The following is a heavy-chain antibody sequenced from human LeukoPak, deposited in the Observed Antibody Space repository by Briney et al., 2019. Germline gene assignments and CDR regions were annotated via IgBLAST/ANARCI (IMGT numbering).Heavy chain of an antibody. V-gene: IGHV1-2*02. CDR1: GYTFTGYY. CDR2: INPNSGGT. CDR3: ASEPIAVAGTSDYYYYYGMDV. Sequence: ASVKVSCKASGYTFTGYYMHWVRQAPGQGLEWMGWINPNSGGTNYAQKFQGRVTMTRDTSISTAYMELSRLRSDDTAVYYCASEPIAVAGTSDYYYYYGMDVWGQGTTVTASS. J-gene: IGHJ6*02. D-gene: IGHD6-19*01.